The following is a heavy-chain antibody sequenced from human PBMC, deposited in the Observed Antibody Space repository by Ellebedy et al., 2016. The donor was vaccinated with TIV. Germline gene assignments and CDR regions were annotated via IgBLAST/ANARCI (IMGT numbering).Heavy chain of an antibody. CDR1: GYTFTSYG. Sequence: ASVKVSXXASGYTFTSYGISWVRQAPGQGLEWMGWISAYNGNTNYAQKFQGRVTITADKSTSTAYMELSSLRSDDTAVYYCARRDYYDSSGYYDDWGQGTLVTVSS. D-gene: IGHD3-22*01. J-gene: IGHJ4*02. CDR2: ISAYNGNT. CDR3: ARRDYYDSSGYYDD. V-gene: IGHV1-18*04.